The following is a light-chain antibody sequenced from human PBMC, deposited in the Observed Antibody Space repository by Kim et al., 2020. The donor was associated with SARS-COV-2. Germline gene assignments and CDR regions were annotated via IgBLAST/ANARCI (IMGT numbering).Light chain of an antibody. J-gene: IGLJ1*01. V-gene: IGLV1-44*01. CDR3: AAWDDSLNYV. CDR2: SNN. Sequence: GQGVPIAGSGSSPNLGNNTVSWYQQLPGTAPKLLIYSNNQRPSGVPDRFSGSKSGTSASLAISGLQSEDEADYYCAAWDDSLNYVFGTGTKVTVL. CDR1: SPNLGNNT.